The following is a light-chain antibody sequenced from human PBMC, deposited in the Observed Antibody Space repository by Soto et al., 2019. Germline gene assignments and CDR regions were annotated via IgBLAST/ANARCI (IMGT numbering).Light chain of an antibody. Sequence: DIQMTQSPSPLSASVGDIVTITCRASQSISNWLAWYQQKPGKAPNLLIYKASSLESGVPSRFSGSGSGTEFTLTISSLQPADFATYYCQHYNSYPYTFGQGTKLEIK. CDR2: KAS. CDR1: QSISNW. V-gene: IGKV1-5*03. CDR3: QHYNSYPYT. J-gene: IGKJ2*01.